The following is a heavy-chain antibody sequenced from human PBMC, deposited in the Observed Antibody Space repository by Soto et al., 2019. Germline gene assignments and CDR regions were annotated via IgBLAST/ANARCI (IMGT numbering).Heavy chain of an antibody. CDR1: GGTFSRYA. CDR2: INAGNGNT. CDR3: ARDLGGWPDY. J-gene: IGHJ4*02. Sequence: ASVKVSCKASGGTFSRYAIIWVRQAPGQRLEWMGWINAGNGNTKYSQKFQGRVTITRDTSASTAYMELSSLRSEDTAVYYCARDLGGWPDYWGQGTLVTVS. D-gene: IGHD2-15*01. V-gene: IGHV1-3*01.